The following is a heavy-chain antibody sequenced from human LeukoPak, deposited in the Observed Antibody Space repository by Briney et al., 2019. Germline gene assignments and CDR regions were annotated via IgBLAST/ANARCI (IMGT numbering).Heavy chain of an antibody. Sequence: HPSETLSLTCTVSDGSISSSTYYWGWIRQPPGKGLEWIGSIYYSGSTYYNPSLKSRVTISVDTSKNQFSLKLSSVTAADTAVYYCVGTMIVGDAFDIWGQGTMVTVSS. CDR2: IYYSGST. D-gene: IGHD3-22*01. J-gene: IGHJ3*02. CDR3: VGTMIVGDAFDI. CDR1: DGSISSSTYY. V-gene: IGHV4-39*07.